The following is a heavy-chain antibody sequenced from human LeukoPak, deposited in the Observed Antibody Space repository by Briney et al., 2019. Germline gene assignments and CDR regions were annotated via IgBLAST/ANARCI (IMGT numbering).Heavy chain of an antibody. CDR1: GGSISSYY. CDR2: IYYSGST. V-gene: IGHV4-59*01. CDR3: ARDSPYYDILTGYYRGGGYYFDY. Sequence: SETLSLTCTVSGGSISSYYWSWIRQPPGKGLEWIGYIYYSGSTNYNPSPKSRVTISVDTSKNRFSLKLSSVTAADTAVYYCARDSPYYDILTGYYRGGGYYFDYWGQGTLVTVSS. J-gene: IGHJ4*02. D-gene: IGHD3-9*01.